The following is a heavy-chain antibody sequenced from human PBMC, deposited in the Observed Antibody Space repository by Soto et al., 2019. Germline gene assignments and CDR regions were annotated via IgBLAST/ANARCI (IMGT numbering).Heavy chain of an antibody. Sequence: SVKVSCKASGGTFSSYAISWVRQAPGQGLEWMGGIIPIFGTANYAQKFQGRVTITADESTSTAYMELSSLRSEDTAVYYCARFRIAVAGPLLNPDAFEIWGQGTMVTVSS. CDR1: GGTFSSYA. CDR3: ARFRIAVAGPLLNPDAFEI. CDR2: IIPIFGTA. V-gene: IGHV1-69*13. D-gene: IGHD6-19*01. J-gene: IGHJ3*02.